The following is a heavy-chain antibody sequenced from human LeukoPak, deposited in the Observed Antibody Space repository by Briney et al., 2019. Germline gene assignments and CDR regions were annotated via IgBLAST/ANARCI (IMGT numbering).Heavy chain of an antibody. J-gene: IGHJ4*02. CDR1: GFTFSNSW. CDR2: INSDGSST. D-gene: IGHD3-9*01. V-gene: IGHV3-74*01. CDR3: ATGDLTGSIDY. Sequence: PGGSLRLSCAASGFTFSNSWMHWVRQAPGKGLVWVSRINSDGSSTGYADSVKGRFTISRDNAKNTLYLQMNSLRAEDTAVYYCATGDLTGSIDYWGQGTLVTVSS.